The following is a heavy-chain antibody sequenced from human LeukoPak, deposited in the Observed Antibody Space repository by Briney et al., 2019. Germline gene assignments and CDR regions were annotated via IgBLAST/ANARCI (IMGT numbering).Heavy chain of an antibody. Sequence: SETLSLTCTVSGGSISSSSYYWGWIRQPPGKGLEWIGSIYYSGSTNYNPSLKSRVTISVDTSKNQFSLKLSSVTAADTAVYYCAIGPSDAFDVWGQGTMVTVSS. CDR1: GGSISSSSYY. J-gene: IGHJ3*01. CDR3: AIGPSDAFDV. D-gene: IGHD3-10*01. CDR2: IYYSGST. V-gene: IGHV4-39*07.